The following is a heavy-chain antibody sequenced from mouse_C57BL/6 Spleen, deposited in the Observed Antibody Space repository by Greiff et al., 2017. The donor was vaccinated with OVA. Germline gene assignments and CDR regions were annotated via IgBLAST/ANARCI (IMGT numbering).Heavy chain of an antibody. V-gene: IGHV3-1*01. CDR2: ISYSGST. J-gene: IGHJ2*01. CDR1: GYSITSGYD. CDR3: ARAVDDYPYYFDY. D-gene: IGHD2-4*01. Sequence: DVQLQESGPGMVKPSQSLSLTCTVTGYSITSGYDWHWIRHFPGNKLEWMGYISYSGSTNYNPSLKSRISITHDTSKNHFFLKLNSVTTEDTATYYCARAVDDYPYYFDYWGQGTTLTVSS.